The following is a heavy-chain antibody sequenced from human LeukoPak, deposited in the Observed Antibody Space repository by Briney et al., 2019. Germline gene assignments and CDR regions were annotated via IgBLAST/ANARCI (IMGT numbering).Heavy chain of an antibody. Sequence: PSETLSLTCAVSGGSISSSNWWSWVRQPPGKGLEWIGEIYHSGSTNYNPSLKSRVTISVDKSKNQFSLKLSSVTAADTAVYYCARAGYYDILTGYYPNWGQGTLVTVSS. CDR3: ARAGYYDILTGYYPN. CDR1: GGSISSSNW. D-gene: IGHD3-9*01. V-gene: IGHV4-4*02. J-gene: IGHJ4*02. CDR2: IYHSGST.